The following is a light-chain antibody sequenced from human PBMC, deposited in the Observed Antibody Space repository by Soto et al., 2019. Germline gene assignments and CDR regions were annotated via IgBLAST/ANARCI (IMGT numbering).Light chain of an antibody. CDR3: QQTYATPIT. Sequence: DIPMTQSPSSLSASVGDRVTITCRASQPVSNCLSWYQHTPGKAPKLLIYGASTLQSGVPSRFSGSESGTDFTLTITSLQPEDCATYYCQQTYATPITFGQGTRLEI. V-gene: IGKV1-39*01. CDR1: QPVSNC. CDR2: GAS. J-gene: IGKJ5*01.